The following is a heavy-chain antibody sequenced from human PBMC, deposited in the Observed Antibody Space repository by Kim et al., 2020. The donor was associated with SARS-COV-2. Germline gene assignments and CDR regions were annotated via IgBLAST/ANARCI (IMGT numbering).Heavy chain of an antibody. CDR3: AKEKPPYYSNYGGCIDY. J-gene: IGHJ4*02. D-gene: IGHD4-4*01. Sequence: GGSLRLSCAASGFTFSSYAMSWVRQAPGKGLEWVSAISGSGGSTYYADSVKGRFTISRDNSKNTLYLQMNSLRAEDTAVYYCAKEKPPYYSNYGGCIDYWGQGTLVTVSS. CDR2: ISGSGGST. V-gene: IGHV3-23*01. CDR1: GFTFSSYA.